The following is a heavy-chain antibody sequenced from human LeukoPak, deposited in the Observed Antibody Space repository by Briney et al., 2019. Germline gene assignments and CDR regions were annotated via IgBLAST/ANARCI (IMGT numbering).Heavy chain of an antibody. CDR3: ARGWDYGDYVPQNWFDP. Sequence: SVKVSCKASGGIFSSYAISWVRQAPGQGLEWMGRIIPIFGTANYAQKFQGRVTITADKSTSTAYMELSSLRSEDTAVYYCARGWDYGDYVPQNWFDPWGQGTLVTVSS. CDR1: GGIFSSYA. D-gene: IGHD4-17*01. J-gene: IGHJ5*02. CDR2: IIPIFGTA. V-gene: IGHV1-69*06.